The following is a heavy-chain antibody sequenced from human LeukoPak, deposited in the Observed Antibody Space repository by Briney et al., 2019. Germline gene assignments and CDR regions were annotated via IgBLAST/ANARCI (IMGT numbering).Heavy chain of an antibody. CDR1: GGSFSGYY. CDR3: ARDRPYGPPFDY. CDR2: INHSGST. D-gene: IGHD2-8*01. J-gene: IGHJ4*02. V-gene: IGHV4-34*01. Sequence: SETLSLTCAVYGGSFSGYYWSWIRQPPGKGLEWIGEINHSGSTNYNPSLKSRVTISVDTSKNQFSLKLSSVTAADTAVYYCARDRPYGPPFDYWGQGTLVTVSS.